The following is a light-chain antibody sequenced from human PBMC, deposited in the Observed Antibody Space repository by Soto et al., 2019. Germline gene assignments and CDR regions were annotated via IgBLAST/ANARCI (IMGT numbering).Light chain of an antibody. CDR3: SSFTSSSTDV. Sequence: QSALTQPASVSGSSGQSITISCTGTSNDIGGYNYVSWFQQHPGKAPKLMIFEVSNRPSGVSDRFSGSKSGNTASLTISGLRAEDEADYYCSSFTSSSTDVFGPGTKLTVL. CDR1: SNDIGGYNY. V-gene: IGLV2-14*01. J-gene: IGLJ1*01. CDR2: EVS.